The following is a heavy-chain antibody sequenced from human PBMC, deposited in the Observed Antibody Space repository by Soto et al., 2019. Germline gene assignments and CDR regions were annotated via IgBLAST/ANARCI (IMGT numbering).Heavy chain of an antibody. CDR1: GFSLSTSGVG. D-gene: IGHD6-13*01. CDR3: AHRHHISSWFRNNNWFDP. CDR2: IYWDDDK. Sequence: QITLKESGPTLVKPTQTLTLTCTFSGFSLSTSGVGVGWIRQPPGKALEWLALIYWDDDKRYSPSRKSRLTITKDTAKNQVVLTMTNMDPVDTATDYCAHRHHISSWFRNNNWFDPWGQGTLVTVSS. V-gene: IGHV2-5*02. J-gene: IGHJ5*02.